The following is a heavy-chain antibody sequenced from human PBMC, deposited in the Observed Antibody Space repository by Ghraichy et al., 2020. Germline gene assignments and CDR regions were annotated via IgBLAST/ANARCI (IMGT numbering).Heavy chain of an antibody. J-gene: IGHJ5*02. D-gene: IGHD3-22*01. Sequence: SETLSLTCTVSGGSISSYYWSWIRQPPGKGLEWIGYIYYSGSTNYNPSLKSRVTISVDTSKNQFSLKLSSVTAADTAVYYCARRQYDSSGYPNWFDPWGQGTLVTVSS. CDR3: ARRQYDSSGYPNWFDP. CDR1: GGSISSYY. V-gene: IGHV4-59*01. CDR2: IYYSGST.